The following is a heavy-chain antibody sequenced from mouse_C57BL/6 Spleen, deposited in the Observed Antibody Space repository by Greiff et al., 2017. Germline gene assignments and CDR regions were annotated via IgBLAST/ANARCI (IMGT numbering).Heavy chain of an antibody. J-gene: IGHJ2*01. CDR2: IDPSDSET. V-gene: IGHV1-52*01. Sequence: VQLQQPGAELVRPGSSVKLSCKASGYTFTSYWMHWVKQRPIQGLEWIGNIDPSDSETNYNQKFKDKATLTVDKSSSTAYMQLSSLTSEDSAVYYCARIEPHYGNFIDYWGQGTTLTVSS. CDR1: GYTFTSYW. CDR3: ARIEPHYGNFIDY. D-gene: IGHD2-1*01.